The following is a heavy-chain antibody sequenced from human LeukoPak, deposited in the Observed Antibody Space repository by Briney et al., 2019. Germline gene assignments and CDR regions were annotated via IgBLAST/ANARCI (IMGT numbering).Heavy chain of an antibody. D-gene: IGHD2-15*01. CDR1: GFTFSSYA. V-gene: IGHV3-23*01. Sequence: GGSLRLSCAASGFTFSSYAMNGVRQAPGKGLEWVSTISGTGGSTYYADSVKGRFTISRDNSKNTLFLQMNSLRAEDTAVYYCAKEGRYFYGLDVWGQGTTVTVSS. CDR2: ISGTGGST. J-gene: IGHJ6*02. CDR3: AKEGRYFYGLDV.